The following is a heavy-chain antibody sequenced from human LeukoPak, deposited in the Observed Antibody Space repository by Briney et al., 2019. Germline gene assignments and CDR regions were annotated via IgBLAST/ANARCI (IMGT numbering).Heavy chain of an antibody. CDR3: VLAQYCPGAVCYRRPYYYMDV. CDR2: IYTREST. J-gene: IGHJ6*03. Sequence: SETLSLTCTVSGDSSSSYYGGWIRQPAGKGLEWIGRIYTRESTNYHSCIRSQVHISVDQSKIQLSVELSSVTAADTAVYYCVLAQYCPGAVCYRRPYYYMDVWGKGPTVTVSS. V-gene: IGHV4-4*07. CDR1: GDSSSSYY. D-gene: IGHD2-8*02.